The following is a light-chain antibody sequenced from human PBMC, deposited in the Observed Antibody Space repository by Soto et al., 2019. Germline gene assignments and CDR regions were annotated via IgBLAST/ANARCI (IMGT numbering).Light chain of an antibody. CDR3: QQYNNWPPDRT. Sequence: EIVMTQSPATLSVSPGERATLSCRASQSVSSNLAWYQKKPGQAPRLLIYGASTRATGIPTRFSGSGSGTESTLNISSLQSEDFAMYFCQQYNNWPPDRTFGQGTKVEIK. CDR1: QSVSSN. V-gene: IGKV3-15*01. J-gene: IGKJ1*01. CDR2: GAS.